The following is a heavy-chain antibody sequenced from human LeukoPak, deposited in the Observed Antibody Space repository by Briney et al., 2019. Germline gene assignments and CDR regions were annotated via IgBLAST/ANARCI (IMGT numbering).Heavy chain of an antibody. CDR2: IYYSGST. Sequence: PSETLSLTCTVSGGSISSYYWSWIRQPPGKGLEWIGYIYYSGSTNYNPSLKSRVTISVDTSKNQFSLKLSSVTAADTAVYYCAQDLAYIRFDNWGQGTLVTVSS. CDR3: AQDLAYIRFDN. D-gene: IGHD1-1*01. J-gene: IGHJ4*02. CDR1: GGSISSYY. V-gene: IGHV4-59*01.